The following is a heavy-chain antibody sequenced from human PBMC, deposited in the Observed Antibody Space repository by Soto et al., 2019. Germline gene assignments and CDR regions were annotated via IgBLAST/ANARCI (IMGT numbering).Heavy chain of an antibody. D-gene: IGHD1-7*01. Sequence: GGSLRLSCAASGFTFSSYAMSWVRQAPGKGLEWVSAISGSGGSTYYADSVKGRFTISRDNSKNTLYLQMNSLRAEDTAVYYCAKGRGLLTGTNDAFDIWGQGTMVTVSS. CDR1: GFTFSSYA. V-gene: IGHV3-23*01. CDR3: AKGRGLLTGTNDAFDI. J-gene: IGHJ3*02. CDR2: ISGSGGST.